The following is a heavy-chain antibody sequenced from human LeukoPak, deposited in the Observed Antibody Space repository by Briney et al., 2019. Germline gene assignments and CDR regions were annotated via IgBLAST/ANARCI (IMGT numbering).Heavy chain of an antibody. CDR3: PKTAYDILTGGVNYYYYGMDV. V-gene: IGHV4-59*01. J-gene: IGHJ6*02. CDR1: GGSISGDD. D-gene: IGHD3-9*01. CDR2: IYYSGST. Sequence: SETLSLTCTDSGGSISGDDWSWIRQPPGKGLKWIGYIYYSGSTNYNPSLKSRVTISVDTSKNQFSLKLSSVTAADTAFYFKPKTAYDILTGGVNYYYYGMDVWGQGTTVTVSS.